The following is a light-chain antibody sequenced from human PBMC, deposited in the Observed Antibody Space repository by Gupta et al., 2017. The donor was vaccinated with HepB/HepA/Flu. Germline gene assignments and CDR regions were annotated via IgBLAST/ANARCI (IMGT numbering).Light chain of an antibody. CDR1: QDISRS. CDR3: QQNDKVPLT. CDR2: EAS. V-gene: IGKV1-33*01. Sequence: DIQITQPPSSLSASVGDKVTITCQASQDISRSLNWYQQKPGKAPNLLIYEASTLEIGVPSRFSGSGSGTDFTFTISSLQPEDIATYYCQQNDKVPLTFGGGTKVEIK. J-gene: IGKJ4*01.